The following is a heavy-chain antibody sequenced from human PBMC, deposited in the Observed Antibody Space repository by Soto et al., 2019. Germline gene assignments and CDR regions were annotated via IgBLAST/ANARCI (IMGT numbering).Heavy chain of an antibody. Sequence: QVQLVQSGAEVKKPGASVKVSCKASGYTFTSYYMHWVRQAPGQGLEWMGIINPSGGSTSYAQKFQGRXSMXSXKSTSTVYMELSSLRSEDTAVYYCARDHGGNSYADYWGQGTLVTVSS. J-gene: IGHJ4*02. CDR1: GYTFTSYY. D-gene: IGHD2-21*02. V-gene: IGHV1-46*03. CDR2: INPSGGST. CDR3: ARDHGGNSYADY.